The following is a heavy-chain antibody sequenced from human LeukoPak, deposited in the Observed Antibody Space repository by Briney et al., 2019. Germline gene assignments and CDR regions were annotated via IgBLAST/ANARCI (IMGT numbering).Heavy chain of an antibody. CDR1: GYTFTNYG. D-gene: IGHD1-1*01. J-gene: IGHJ4*02. CDR2: ISGYNGNT. Sequence: ASVKVSCKTSGYTFTNYGISWVRQAPGQGLEWMGWISGYNGNTNYVQKFRGRVAMTIDTSTSTVYMDLRSLRSDDTAVYYCAKDIATVQHQDWGQGTRDTVSS. V-gene: IGHV1-18*01. CDR3: AKDIATVQHQD.